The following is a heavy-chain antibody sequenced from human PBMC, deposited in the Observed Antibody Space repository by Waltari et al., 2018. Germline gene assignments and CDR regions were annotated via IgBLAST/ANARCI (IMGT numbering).Heavy chain of an antibody. CDR1: GGTFSSYA. J-gene: IGHJ4*02. V-gene: IGHV1-69*05. D-gene: IGHD3-10*01. CDR2: ISPIFGTA. CDR3: ARGFGGSGDY. Sequence: QVQLLQSGATVKKPGSSVQVSCNTPGGTFSSYAITWVRQPPGQGLEWRGGISPIFGTANYAQKFQGRVTITTDESTSTAYMELSSLRSEDTAVYYCARGFGGSGDYWGQGTLVTVSS.